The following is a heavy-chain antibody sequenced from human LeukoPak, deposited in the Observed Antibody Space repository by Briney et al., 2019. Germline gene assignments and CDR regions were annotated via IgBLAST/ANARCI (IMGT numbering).Heavy chain of an antibody. D-gene: IGHD1-14*01. V-gene: IGHV3-64D*06. J-gene: IGHJ4*01. Sequence: GGSLRLSCSASGFPFSTLGMHWVRQAPGKGLEHVSTIGSDGDGTYYADSVKDGFIISRDNSKNAVYLQMSSLRPEDTAVYYCVSPVFINFWGQGTPVTVSS. CDR3: VSPVFINF. CDR2: IGSDGDGT. CDR1: GFPFSTLG.